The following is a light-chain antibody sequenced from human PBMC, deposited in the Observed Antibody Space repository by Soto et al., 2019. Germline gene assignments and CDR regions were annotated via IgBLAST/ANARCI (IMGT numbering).Light chain of an antibody. CDR1: QSVNRNS. Sequence: EIVLTQSPGTLSLSPGERAALSCRASQSVNRNSLAWYQQKPGQAPRLLIFGASSRVTGIPDRFSGSGSGTDFTLTISGLEPEDFAVYYWQQYAGSPGFTFGPGTKVDFK. J-gene: IGKJ3*01. V-gene: IGKV3-20*01. CDR3: QQYAGSPGFT. CDR2: GAS.